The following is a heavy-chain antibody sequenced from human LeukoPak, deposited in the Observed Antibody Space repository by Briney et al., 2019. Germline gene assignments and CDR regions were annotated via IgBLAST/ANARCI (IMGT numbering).Heavy chain of an antibody. V-gene: IGHV3-23*01. CDR2: LSGSGITT. J-gene: IGHJ4*02. CDR1: GFTFSNSA. D-gene: IGHD6-19*01. Sequence: PGGSLRLSCAASGFTFSNSAMSWVRQAPGKGLEWVSTLSGSGITTYYADSVKGRFTISRDNPKNTLYLQMNSLRAEDTAVYYCAKGIYSGGWSYFDYWGQGTLVTVSS. CDR3: AKGIYSGGWSYFDY.